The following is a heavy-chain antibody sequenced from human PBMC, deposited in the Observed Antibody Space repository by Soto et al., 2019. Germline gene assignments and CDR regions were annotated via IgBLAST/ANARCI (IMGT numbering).Heavy chain of an antibody. Sequence: ASVKVSCKASGGTFSSYTISWVRQAPGQGLEWMGRIIPILGIANYAQKFQGRVTITADKSTSTAYMELSSLRSEDTAVYYCARDRVVVVAATHIYFDYWGQGTLVTVSS. CDR3: ARDRVVVVAATHIYFDY. J-gene: IGHJ4*02. CDR1: GGTFSSYT. CDR2: IIPILGIA. D-gene: IGHD2-15*01. V-gene: IGHV1-69*04.